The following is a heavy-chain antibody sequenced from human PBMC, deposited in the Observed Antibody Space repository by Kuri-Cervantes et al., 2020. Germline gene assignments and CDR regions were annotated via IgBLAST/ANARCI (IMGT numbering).Heavy chain of an antibody. CDR1: GYTFTGYY. V-gene: IGHV1-2*02. J-gene: IGHJ4*02. Sequence: ASVKVSCKASGYTFTGYYMHWVRQAPGQGLEWMGWINPNSGGTNYAQKLQDRVTMTTDTSKSIAYMELRSLRSDDTAVYYCARGGPTGSGSYAWAWGQGTLVTVSS. D-gene: IGHD3-10*01. CDR2: INPNSGGT. CDR3: ARGGPTGSGSYAWA.